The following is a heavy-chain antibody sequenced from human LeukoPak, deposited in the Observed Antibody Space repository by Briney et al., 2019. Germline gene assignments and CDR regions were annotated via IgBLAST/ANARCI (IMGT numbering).Heavy chain of an antibody. CDR3: ARDGGSYLPFDY. J-gene: IGHJ4*02. V-gene: IGHV1-69*13. CDR1: RGTFSSYA. CDR2: IIPMFGTA. Sequence: GASVKVSCKASRGTFSSYAISWVRQAPGQGLEWMGGIIPMFGTANYAQKFQGRVTITADESTSTAYMELSSLRSEDTAVYYCARDGGSYLPFDYWGQGTLVTVSS. D-gene: IGHD1-26*01.